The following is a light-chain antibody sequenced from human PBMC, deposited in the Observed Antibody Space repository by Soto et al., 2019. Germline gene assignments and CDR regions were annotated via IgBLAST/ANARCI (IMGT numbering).Light chain of an antibody. J-gene: IGKJ5*01. CDR3: QQYSKWPT. Sequence: EIVMTQSPATLSVSPGERATLSCRASESVSGNLAWYQQKRGQAPRLLMYDTASRATAIPARFSGSGSGTEFTLTISRLQSDDFAVYYCQQYSKWPTFGQGTRLEIK. V-gene: IGKV3-15*01. CDR2: DTA. CDR1: ESVSGN.